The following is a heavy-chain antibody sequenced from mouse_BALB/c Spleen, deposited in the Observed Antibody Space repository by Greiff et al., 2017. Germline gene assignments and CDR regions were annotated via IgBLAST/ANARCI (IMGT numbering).Heavy chain of an antibody. D-gene: IGHD1-3*01. CDR3: ARNSENGNYAMDY. J-gene: IGHJ4*01. Sequence: VKLVESGPGLVQPSQSLSITCTVSGFSLSSYGVHWVRQSPGKGLEWLGVIWSGGSTDYNAAFISRLSISKDNSKSQVFLKMNSLQANDTAIYYCARNSENGNYAMDYWGQGTSVTVSS. CDR2: IWSGGST. V-gene: IGHV2-2*02. CDR1: GFSLSSYG.